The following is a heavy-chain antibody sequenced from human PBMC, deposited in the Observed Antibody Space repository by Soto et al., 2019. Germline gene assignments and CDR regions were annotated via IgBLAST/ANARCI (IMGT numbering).Heavy chain of an antibody. Sequence: QVQLRESGPGLVEPSGTLSLTCAVSGASISTNNWWSWVRQPPGKGLEWIGEVYHSGSTNCNPSLKSRVTISIDKSKNQFSLRLTSMTAADTAVYYCAVPGAGDFDYWSQGTLVTVSS. D-gene: IGHD6-13*01. CDR3: AVPGAGDFDY. CDR1: GASISTNNW. V-gene: IGHV4-4*02. J-gene: IGHJ4*02. CDR2: VYHSGST.